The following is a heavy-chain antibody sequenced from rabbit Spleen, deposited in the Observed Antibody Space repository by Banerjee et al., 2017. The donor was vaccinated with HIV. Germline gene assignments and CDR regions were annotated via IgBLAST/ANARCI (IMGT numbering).Heavy chain of an antibody. CDR2: IYPDFGNT. CDR3: ARAGDIGYGGTTRGMDL. Sequence: QEQLEESGGGLVKPEGSLTPTCTASGASLNDKYVMFWVRQAPGKGLEWIACIYPDFGNTHYANWVNGRFTISLDSAQNTVTLQLNSLTAADTATYFCARAGDIGYGGTTRGMDLWGQGTLVTVS. CDR1: GASLNDKYV. V-gene: IGHV1S45*01. D-gene: IGHD4-2*01. J-gene: IGHJ6*01.